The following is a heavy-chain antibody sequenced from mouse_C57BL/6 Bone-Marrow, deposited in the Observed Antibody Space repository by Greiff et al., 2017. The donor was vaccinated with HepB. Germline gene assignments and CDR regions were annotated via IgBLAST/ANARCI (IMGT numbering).Heavy chain of an antibody. J-gene: IGHJ3*01. D-gene: IGHD1-1*01. CDR2: IYPGSGST. Sequence: QVHVKQPGAELVKPGASVKMSCKASGYTFTSYWITWVKQRPGQGLEWIGDIYPGSGSTNYNEKFKSKATLTVDTSSSTAYMQLSSLTSEDSAVYYCARDYYGIAYWGQGTLVTVSA. CDR3: ARDYYGIAY. V-gene: IGHV1-55*01. CDR1: GYTFTSYW.